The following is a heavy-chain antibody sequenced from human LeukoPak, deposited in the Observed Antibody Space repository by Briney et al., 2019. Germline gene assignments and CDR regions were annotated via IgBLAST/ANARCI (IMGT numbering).Heavy chain of an antibody. CDR1: GGTFSSYA. V-gene: IGHV1-69*06. D-gene: IGHD1-1*01. CDR3: ASFTTGTTWHY. Sequence: SVKVSCKASGGTFSSYAISWVRQAPGQGLEWMGGIIPIFGTANYAQKFQGRVTITADKSTSTTYMELSSLRSEDTAVYYCASFTTGTTWHYWGQGTLVTVSS. J-gene: IGHJ4*02. CDR2: IIPIFGTA.